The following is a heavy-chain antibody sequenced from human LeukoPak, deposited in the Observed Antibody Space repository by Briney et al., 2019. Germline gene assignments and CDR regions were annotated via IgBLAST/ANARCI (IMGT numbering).Heavy chain of an antibody. CDR2: ISGSGSST. J-gene: IGHJ4*02. Sequence: GGSLRLSCAASGFTFSSYAMSWVRQAPGKGLEWVSTISGSGSSTYYADSVKGRFTISRDNSKNTLYLQLNSLRAEDTAVYYCATDGQVWFQGGLDYWGQGTLVTVSS. V-gene: IGHV3-23*01. D-gene: IGHD3/OR15-3a*01. CDR1: GFTFSSYA. CDR3: ATDGQVWFQGGLDY.